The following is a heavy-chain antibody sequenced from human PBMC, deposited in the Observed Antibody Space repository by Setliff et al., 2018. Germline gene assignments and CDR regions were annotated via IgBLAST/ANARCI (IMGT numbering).Heavy chain of an antibody. V-gene: IGHV1-69*05. J-gene: IGHJ4*02. D-gene: IGHD2-21*02. CDR3: ARVRPCGVDCSTGVGGPYYFDH. Sequence: GASVKVSCKASGGTFSSYGISWVRQAPGQGLEWMGGTIPIFGTTNYAQKFQGRVTIITDESTTTAYMELRSLTSDDTAVYYCARVRPCGVDCSTGVGGPYYFDHWGQGTLVTVSS. CDR1: GGTFSSYG. CDR2: TIPIFGTT.